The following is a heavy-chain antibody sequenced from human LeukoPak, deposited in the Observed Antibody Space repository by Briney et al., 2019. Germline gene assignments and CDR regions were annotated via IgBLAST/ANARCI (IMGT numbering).Heavy chain of an antibody. V-gene: IGHV1-2*02. CDR3: ARDKDYDILTGPVDI. J-gene: IGHJ3*02. CDR1: GYTFTGYY. Sequence: ASVKVSCKASGYTFTGYYMHWVRQAPGQGLEWMGWINPNSGGTNYAQKFQGRVTTTRDTSISTAYMELSRLRSDDTAVYYCARDKDYDILTGPVDIWGQGTMVTVSS. D-gene: IGHD3-9*01. CDR2: INPNSGGT.